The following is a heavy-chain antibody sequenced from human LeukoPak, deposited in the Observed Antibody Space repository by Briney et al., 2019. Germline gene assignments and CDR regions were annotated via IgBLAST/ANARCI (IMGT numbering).Heavy chain of an antibody. J-gene: IGHJ4*02. CDR2: IKSKTDGGTT. CDR1: GFTFSNAW. D-gene: IGHD5-18*01. V-gene: IGHV3-15*01. CDR3: AHRDTTMVRVDY. Sequence: GGSLRLSCAASGFTFSNAWMSWVRQAPGKGLEWVGRIKSKTDGGTTDYAAPVKGRFTISRDDSKNTLYLQMNSLTTGDTAVYFCAHRDTTMVRVDYWGQGTLVTVSS.